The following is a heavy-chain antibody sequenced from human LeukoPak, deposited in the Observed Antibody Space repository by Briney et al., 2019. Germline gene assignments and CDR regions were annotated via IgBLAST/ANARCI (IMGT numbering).Heavy chain of an antibody. J-gene: IGHJ4*02. CDR1: GGSISSSNW. CDR2: IYHSGST. CDR3: GRGYCSGGSCYLDY. V-gene: IGHV4-4*02. Sequence: PSETLSLTCAVSGGSISSSNWWSWVRQPPGKGLEWIGEIYHSGSTNYNPSLKSRVTISVDKSKNQFSLKLSSVTAADTAVYYCGRGYCSGGSCYLDYRGQGTLVTVSS. D-gene: IGHD2-15*01.